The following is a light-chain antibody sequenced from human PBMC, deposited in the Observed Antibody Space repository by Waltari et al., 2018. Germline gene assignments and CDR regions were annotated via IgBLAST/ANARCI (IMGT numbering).Light chain of an antibody. CDR3: CSYIGSYSVV. CDR1: SSDVGGYTY. V-gene: IGLV2-11*01. J-gene: IGLJ2*01. Sequence: QSALTQPRSVSGSPGQSVTIPCTGTSSDVGGYTYVSWYRQHPGKAPKLMIYDVTERPSGVPVRFSGSKSGNTASLTISGLQAEDEADYYCCSYIGSYSVVFGGGTKLTVL. CDR2: DVT.